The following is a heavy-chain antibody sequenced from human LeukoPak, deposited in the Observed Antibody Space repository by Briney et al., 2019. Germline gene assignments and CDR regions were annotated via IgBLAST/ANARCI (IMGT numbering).Heavy chain of an antibody. D-gene: IGHD6-13*01. J-gene: IGHJ4*02. CDR2: IYSGGST. Sequence: GGSLRLSCAASGFTFSSNYMSWVRQAPGKGLEWVSVIYSGGSTYYADSVKGRFTISRDNSKNTLYLQMNSLRAEDTAVYYCARWVAAAGSDYWGQGTLVTVSS. CDR3: ARWVAAAGSDY. V-gene: IGHV3-66*01. CDR1: GFTFSSNY.